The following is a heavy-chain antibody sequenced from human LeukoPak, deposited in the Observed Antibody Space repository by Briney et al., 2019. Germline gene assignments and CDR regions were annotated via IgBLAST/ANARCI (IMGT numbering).Heavy chain of an antibody. Sequence: GGSLRLSCAASGFTFSSYAMHWVRQAPGKGLEWVANIKQDGSEKYYVDSVKGRFTISRDNAKNSLYLQMNSLRAEDTAVYYCARDWGYCSSTSCYPTVFDYWGQGTLVTVSS. D-gene: IGHD2-2*01. CDR3: ARDWGYCSSTSCYPTVFDY. CDR1: GFTFSSYA. CDR2: IKQDGSEK. J-gene: IGHJ4*02. V-gene: IGHV3-7*03.